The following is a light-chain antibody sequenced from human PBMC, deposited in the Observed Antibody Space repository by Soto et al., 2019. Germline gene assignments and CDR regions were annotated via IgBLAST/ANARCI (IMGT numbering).Light chain of an antibody. J-gene: IGKJ2*01. V-gene: IGKV3-15*01. CDR3: QQYHNWPPDT. Sequence: IVMTQSPATLSVSPGERATLSCRASQSVSSNLAWYQQKPGQAPRLLIYGASTRATGIPARFSGSGSGTDFTPTIRSLQSEDVAVYYCQQYHNWPPDTFGQGTKL. CDR2: GAS. CDR1: QSVSSN.